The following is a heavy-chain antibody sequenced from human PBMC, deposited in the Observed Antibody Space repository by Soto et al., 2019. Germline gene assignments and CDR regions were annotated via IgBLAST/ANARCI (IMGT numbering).Heavy chain of an antibody. CDR3: ARDTFSGDSSGPHY. J-gene: IGHJ4*02. D-gene: IGHD3-22*01. Sequence: VVSLKISCNGSGYSFSRDWIAWVRQTPGKGLEWMGLIYPGDSDTRYSPSFQGQVTISADKSITTAYLQWSSLKASDTAIYYCARDTFSGDSSGPHYWGQGPLVTVSS. CDR1: GYSFSRDW. V-gene: IGHV5-51*01. CDR2: IYPGDSDT.